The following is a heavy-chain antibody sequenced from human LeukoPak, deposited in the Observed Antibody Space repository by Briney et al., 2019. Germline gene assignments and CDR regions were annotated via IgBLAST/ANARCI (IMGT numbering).Heavy chain of an antibody. CDR2: ISAYNGNT. CDR3: ARDRRSRGSGSYFWFDP. CDR1: GYTFTSYG. V-gene: IGHV1-18*01. D-gene: IGHD3-10*01. J-gene: IGHJ5*02. Sequence: ASVKVSCKASGYTFTSYGISWVRQAPGQGLEWMGWISAYNGNTNYAQKLQGRVTMTTDTSTSTAYMELRSLRSDDTAVYYCARDRRSRGSGSYFWFDPWGQGTLVTVSS.